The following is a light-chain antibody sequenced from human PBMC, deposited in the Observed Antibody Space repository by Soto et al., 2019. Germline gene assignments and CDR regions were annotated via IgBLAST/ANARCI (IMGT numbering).Light chain of an antibody. V-gene: IGLV2-14*01. CDR3: SSYSSTNTLGV. Sequence: QPVLTQPASVSGSPGQSITISCTGTSSDVGGYNYVSWYQQHPGKAPKLIIYDVSNRPSGVSTRFSGSRSGNTASLTISGLQAEDEANYFCSSYSSTNTLGVFGGGTQLTVL. CDR2: DVS. J-gene: IGLJ7*01. CDR1: SSDVGGYNY.